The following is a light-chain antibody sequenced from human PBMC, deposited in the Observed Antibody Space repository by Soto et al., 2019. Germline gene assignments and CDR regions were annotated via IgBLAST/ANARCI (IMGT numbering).Light chain of an antibody. J-gene: IGLJ2*01. CDR1: SSDVGGYNY. Sequence: QSALTQPASVSGSPGQSITISCTGTSSDVGGYNYVSWYQQHPGKAPKLMIYDVSNRPSGVSNRFSGSKSGNTASLTISGLQAEDEDDYYCSSYTRSSILFGGGTKLTVL. CDR3: SSYTRSSIL. CDR2: DVS. V-gene: IGLV2-14*01.